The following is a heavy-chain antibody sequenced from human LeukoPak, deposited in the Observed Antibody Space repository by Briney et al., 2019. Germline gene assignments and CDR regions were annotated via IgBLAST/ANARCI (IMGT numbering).Heavy chain of an antibody. CDR3: ARGSGLNYYDSSGYYASLDY. J-gene: IGHJ4*02. D-gene: IGHD3-22*01. CDR2: INHSGGT. CDR1: GGSFSGYY. Sequence: PSETLSLTCAVYGGSFSGYYWSWIRQPPGKGLEWIGEINHSGGTNYNPSLKSRVTISVDTSKNQFSLKLSSVTAADTAVYYCARGSGLNYYDSSGYYASLDYWGQGTLVTVSS. V-gene: IGHV4-34*01.